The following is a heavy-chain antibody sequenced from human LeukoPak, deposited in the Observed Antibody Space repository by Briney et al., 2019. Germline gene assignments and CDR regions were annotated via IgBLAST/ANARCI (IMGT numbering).Heavy chain of an antibody. CDR1: GYTFTGYY. D-gene: IGHD6-6*01. CDR2: INPNSGGT. CDR3: ATLWSVLDETIAARPNYYYGMDV. Sequence: GASVKVSCKASGYTFTGYYMHWVRQAPGQGLEWMGWINPNSGGTNYAQKFQGRVTMTRDTSISTAYMELSRLRSDDTAVYYCATLWSVLDETIAARPNYYYGMDVWGQGTTVTVSS. J-gene: IGHJ6*02. V-gene: IGHV1-2*02.